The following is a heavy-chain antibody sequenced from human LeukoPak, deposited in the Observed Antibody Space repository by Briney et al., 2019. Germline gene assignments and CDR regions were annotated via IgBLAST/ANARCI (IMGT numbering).Heavy chain of an antibody. D-gene: IGHD3-10*01. CDR1: GFTFSIYA. Sequence: GGSLRLSCAASGFTFSIYAMSWVRQAPGTGLEWVSAISGSGDSTYYADSVKGRFSISRDTSRTTLYLQMNSLRAEDTAVYYCAKDGPDYYGSGNFDYWGQGTLVTVSS. V-gene: IGHV3-23*01. CDR3: AKDGPDYYGSGNFDY. J-gene: IGHJ4*02. CDR2: ISGSGDST.